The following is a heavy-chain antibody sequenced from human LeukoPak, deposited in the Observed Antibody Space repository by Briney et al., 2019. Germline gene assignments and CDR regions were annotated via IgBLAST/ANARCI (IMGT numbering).Heavy chain of an antibody. CDR3: ARDPCSGTSCFDY. D-gene: IGHD2-2*01. V-gene: IGHV1-2*02. Sequence: ASVKVSCKASGYTFTGDFLHWVRQAPGQGLEWMGWINPNNGGTNYAQKFQGRVTMTRDTSISTVYMQLNSLRSDDTAVYFCARDPCSGTSCFDYWGQGTLVTVSS. CDR1: GYTFTGDF. J-gene: IGHJ4*02. CDR2: INPNNGGT.